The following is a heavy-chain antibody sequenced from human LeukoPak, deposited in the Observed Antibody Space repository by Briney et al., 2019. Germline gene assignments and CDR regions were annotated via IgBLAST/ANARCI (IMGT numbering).Heavy chain of an antibody. CDR2: IIPIFGIA. D-gene: IGHD1-1*01. J-gene: IGHJ3*02. Sequence: ASAKVSCKASGGTFSSYAISWVRQAPGQGLEWMGRIIPIFGIANYAQKFQGRVTITADKSTSTAYMELSSLRSEDTAVYYCARRDRTGNAFDIWGQGTMVTVSS. CDR1: GGTFSSYA. CDR3: ARRDRTGNAFDI. V-gene: IGHV1-69*04.